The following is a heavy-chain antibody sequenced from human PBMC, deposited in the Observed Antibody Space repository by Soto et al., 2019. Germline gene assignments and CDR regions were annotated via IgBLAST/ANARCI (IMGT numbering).Heavy chain of an antibody. Sequence: PGGSLRLSCATSGFTFSSYWMSWVRQAPGKGLEWVANIKEDESEIYYVDSVKGRFTISRDNAKNTLFLQVNSLRAEDTAIYYCAKFFSSAWSPHYFFDYWGKGTLVTVSS. V-gene: IGHV3-7*01. CDR2: IKEDESEI. CDR3: AKFFSSAWSPHYFFDY. D-gene: IGHD3-16*01. J-gene: IGHJ4*02. CDR1: GFTFSSYW.